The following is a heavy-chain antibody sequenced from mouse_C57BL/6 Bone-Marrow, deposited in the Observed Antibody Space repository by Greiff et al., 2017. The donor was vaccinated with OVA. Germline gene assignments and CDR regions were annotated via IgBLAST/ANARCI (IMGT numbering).Heavy chain of an antibody. CDR1: GYTFTDYN. CDR3: ARRRDYEGAMDY. Sequence: VQLKESGPELVKPGASVKIPCKASGYTFTDYNMDWVKQSHGKSLEWIGDINPNNGGTIYNQKFKGKATLTVDKSSSTAYMELRSLTSEDTAVYDCARRRDYEGAMDYWGQGTSVTVSS. D-gene: IGHD2-4*01. V-gene: IGHV1-18*01. J-gene: IGHJ4*01. CDR2: INPNNGGT.